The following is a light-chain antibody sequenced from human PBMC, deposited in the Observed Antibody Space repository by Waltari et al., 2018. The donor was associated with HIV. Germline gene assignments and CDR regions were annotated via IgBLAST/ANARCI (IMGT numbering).Light chain of an antibody. J-gene: IGLJ3*02. V-gene: IGLV3-25*03. CDR2: EDS. CDR3: HAADSSSGMWV. CDR1: PFTNKW. Sequence: YDLTQSPSVSASPGQTARITCSGDPFTNKWAYWYQQKPGQAPTVLITEDSNRASGDPAPSSVSRSWTTAARNISGAQPEDEADSYCHAADSSSGMWVFGGGTKVTVL.